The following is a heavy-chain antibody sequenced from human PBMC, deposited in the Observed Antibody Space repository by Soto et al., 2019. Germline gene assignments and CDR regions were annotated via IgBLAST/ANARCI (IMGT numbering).Heavy chain of an antibody. Sequence: LRLSRAASGSTFSIYAMHWVRQAPGKGLERVAGISYDGSNKYYADSVKGRFTISSDNSMNPLYLQMNRLIAEDTPVSSCARVEAVEMVSLTGFDYWRQGPPVTISS. CDR1: GSTFSIYA. CDR3: ARVEAVEMVSLTGFDY. CDR2: ISYDGSNK. D-gene: IGHD2-15*01. J-gene: IGHJ4*02. V-gene: IGHV3-30-3*01.